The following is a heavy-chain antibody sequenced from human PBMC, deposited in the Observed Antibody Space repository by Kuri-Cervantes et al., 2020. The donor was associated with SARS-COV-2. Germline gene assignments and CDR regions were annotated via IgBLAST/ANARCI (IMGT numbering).Heavy chain of an antibody. CDR2: INAGNGNT. D-gene: IGHD5-18*01. Sequence: ASVKVSCKASGYTFTSYAMHWVRQAPGQRLEWMGRINAGNGNTKYSQKFQGRVTITRDTSASTAYMELSSLRSEDTAVYYCASPIQTGGYYYYGMDVWGQGTTVTVSS. CDR1: GYTFTSYA. CDR3: ASPIQTGGYYYYGMDV. V-gene: IGHV1-3*01. J-gene: IGHJ6*02.